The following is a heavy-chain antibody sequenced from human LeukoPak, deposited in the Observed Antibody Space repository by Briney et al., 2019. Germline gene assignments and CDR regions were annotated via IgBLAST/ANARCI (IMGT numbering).Heavy chain of an antibody. CDR3: ARLDSSGYYSPGY. CDR1: GGSISSSSYY. CDR2: IYYSGST. J-gene: IGHJ4*02. V-gene: IGHV4-39*01. D-gene: IGHD3-22*01. Sequence: SETLSLTCTVSGGSISSSSYYWGWIRQPPGKGLEWIGSIYYSGSTYYNPSLKSRVTISVDTSKNQFSLKLSSVTAADTAVYYCARLDSSGYYSPGYWGQGTLVTVSS.